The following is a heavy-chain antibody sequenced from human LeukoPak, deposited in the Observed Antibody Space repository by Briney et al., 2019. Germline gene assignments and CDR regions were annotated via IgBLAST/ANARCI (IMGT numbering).Heavy chain of an antibody. CDR3: AKGERFGETRGPFDY. Sequence: PGGSLRLSCAASGFTFSSYAMSWVRQAPGKGLEWVSAISGSGGSTYYADSVKGRFTISRDNSKNTLYLQMNSLRAEDTAVYYCAKGERFGETRGPFDYWGQGTLVTVSS. CDR2: ISGSGGST. D-gene: IGHD3-10*01. V-gene: IGHV3-23*01. J-gene: IGHJ4*02. CDR1: GFTFSSYA.